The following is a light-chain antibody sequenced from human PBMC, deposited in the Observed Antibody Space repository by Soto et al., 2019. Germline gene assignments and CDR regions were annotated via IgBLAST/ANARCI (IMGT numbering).Light chain of an antibody. CDR3: SSFAGSSTLV. CDR2: DVS. CDR1: SSDVGGYNY. J-gene: IGLJ2*01. Sequence: QSALTQPRSVSGSPGQSVTISCTGTSSDVGGYNYVSWYQQHPGKAPEVIIYDVSKRPSGVPDRFSGSKSGSTASLTISGLQAEDESDYYCSSFAGSSTLVFGGGTKLTVL. V-gene: IGLV2-11*01.